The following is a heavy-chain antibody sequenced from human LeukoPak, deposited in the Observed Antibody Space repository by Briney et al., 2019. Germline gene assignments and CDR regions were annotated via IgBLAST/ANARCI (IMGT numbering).Heavy chain of an antibody. CDR3: ARDGAYGGSSDAFDI. Sequence: PSETLSLTCTVSGASITKYNWGWIRQPPGKGLEWIGYIYHSGSTNYNPSLKSRVTMSVDTSKNQFSLKLSSVTAADTAVYYCARDGAYGGSSDAFDIWGQGTMVTVSS. J-gene: IGHJ3*02. D-gene: IGHD4-23*01. CDR1: GASITKYN. CDR2: IYHSGST. V-gene: IGHV4-59*12.